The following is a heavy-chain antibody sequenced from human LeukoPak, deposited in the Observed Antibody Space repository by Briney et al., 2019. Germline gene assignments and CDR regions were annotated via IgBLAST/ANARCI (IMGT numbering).Heavy chain of an antibody. CDR1: GYSLTNYY. J-gene: IGHJ4*02. CDR3: ARGAPTTRIGAGRFDY. Sequence: GASVKVSCKAFGYSLTNYYVHWVRQAPGQGLEWMGEINPSGGSTSYAQKFQGRITVIRDTYTNTVYMDLSSLRSEDTATYYCARGAPTTRIGAGRFDYWGQGSLLTVAS. D-gene: IGHD5-12*01. V-gene: IGHV1-46*01. CDR2: INPSGGST.